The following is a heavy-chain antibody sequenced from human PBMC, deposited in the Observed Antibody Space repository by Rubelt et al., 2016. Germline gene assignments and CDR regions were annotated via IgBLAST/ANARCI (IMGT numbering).Heavy chain of an antibody. J-gene: IGHJ5*02. CDR2: INPNSGGT. D-gene: IGHD2-2*01. V-gene: IGHV1-2*06. CDR3: ARGEVAVPAATRQNWGFDP. Sequence: APGQGLEWMGRINPNSGGTNYAQKFQGRVTMTRDTSISTAYMELSRLRSDDTAVYYRARGEVAVPAATRQNWGFDPWGQGTLVTVSS.